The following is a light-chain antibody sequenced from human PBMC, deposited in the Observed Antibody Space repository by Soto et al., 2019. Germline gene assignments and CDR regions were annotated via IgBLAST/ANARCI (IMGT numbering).Light chain of an antibody. CDR3: GNWDSSLSASV. CDR1: SSNIGDNY. J-gene: IGLJ1*01. Sequence: QSVLTQPPSMSAAPRQKVTISCSGSSSNIGDNYVSWYKQFPGAAPKLLIYDNNKRPSGIPDRFSASQSGTSATLGITGLESGDEADYYCGNWDSSLSASVFGYGTKVTV. CDR2: DNN. V-gene: IGLV1-51*01.